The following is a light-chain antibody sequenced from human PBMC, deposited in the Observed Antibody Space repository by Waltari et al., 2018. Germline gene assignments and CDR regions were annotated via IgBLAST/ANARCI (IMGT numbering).Light chain of an antibody. Sequence: SYVVTQSPSVSVAPGETARITCGGDNIGSKSVHCYPQRPGQAPVLVLSYDSDRPSGIPERFSGSNSGNTATLTISWVEAEDEADYYCLVWHSTIDHQGVFGGGTKLTVL. CDR2: YDS. CDR3: LVWHSTIDHQGV. J-gene: IGLJ2*01. CDR1: NIGSKS. V-gene: IGLV3-21*04.